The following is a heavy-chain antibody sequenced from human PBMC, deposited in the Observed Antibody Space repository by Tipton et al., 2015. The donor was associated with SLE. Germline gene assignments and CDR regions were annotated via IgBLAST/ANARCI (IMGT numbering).Heavy chain of an antibody. CDR2: LFYSGNT. D-gene: IGHD2-8*01. J-gene: IGHJ4*01. V-gene: IGHV4-39*07. CDR1: GGSIRSSRHF. CDR3: ARGYCSDGVCYGFGFFDY. Sequence: TLSLTCTVSGGSIRSSRHFWGWISQPPGKGLEWSGVLFYSGNTYYNPSLKSPVTLSLDTSKNRFSLKMRSVTAADTSVYFCARGYCSDGVCYGFGFFDYWGHGNLVTVSS.